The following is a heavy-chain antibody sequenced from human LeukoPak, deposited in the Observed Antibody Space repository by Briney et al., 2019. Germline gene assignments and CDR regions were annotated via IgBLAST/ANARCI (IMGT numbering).Heavy chain of an antibody. D-gene: IGHD7-27*01. V-gene: IGHV1-69*04. Sequence: GASVKVSCKASGGTFSSYAISWVRQAPGQGLEWMGRIIPIFGIANYAQKFQGRVTITADKCTSTAYMELSRLRSEDTAVYYCARDPPSLGYWGQGTLVTVSS. CDR3: ARDPPSLGY. CDR2: IIPIFGIA. CDR1: GGTFSSYA. J-gene: IGHJ4*02.